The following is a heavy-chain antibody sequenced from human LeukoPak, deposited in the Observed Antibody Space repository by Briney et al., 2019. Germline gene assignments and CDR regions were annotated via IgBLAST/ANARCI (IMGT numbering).Heavy chain of an antibody. D-gene: IGHD3-10*01. CDR2: IYYSGAT. CDR3: SRGGSYYRAMM. CDR1: GGSISGYY. Sequence: SETLSLTCIVSGGSISGYYWSWIRQPPGKGLEWIGYIYYSGATSYNPSLKSRVTISIDTSKNQFSLNLGSVTAADTAMYYCSRGGSYYRAMMWGQGTMVAVSS. J-gene: IGHJ3*01. V-gene: IGHV4-59*01.